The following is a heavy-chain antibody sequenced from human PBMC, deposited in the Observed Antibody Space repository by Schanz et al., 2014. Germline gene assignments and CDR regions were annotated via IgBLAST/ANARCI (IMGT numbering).Heavy chain of an antibody. CDR1: GFTFDDFG. D-gene: IGHD4-17*01. Sequence: EVYLVESGGDLVQPGKSLRLSCAASGFTFDDFGMHWVRQAPGKALEWVSGISWNSVSIGYADSVKGRFTISRDNAKNSLYLQMNSRTDDDTAFYCCAKVGGDQRGGFDSWGQGTLVTVSS. CDR3: AKVGGDQRGGFDS. J-gene: IGHJ4*02. V-gene: IGHV3-9*01. CDR2: ISWNSVSI.